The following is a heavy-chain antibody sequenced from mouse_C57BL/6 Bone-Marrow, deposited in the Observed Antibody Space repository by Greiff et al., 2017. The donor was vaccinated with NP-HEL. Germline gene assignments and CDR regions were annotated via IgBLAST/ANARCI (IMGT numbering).Heavy chain of an antibody. D-gene: IGHD1-1*01. Sequence: EVKLQESGAELVRPGASVKLSCTASGFNIKDDYMHWVKQRPEQGLEWIGWIDPENGDTEYALKFQGKATITADTSSNTAYLQLSSLTSEDTAVYYCTLITTPYWGQGTTLTVSS. CDR2: IDPENGDT. V-gene: IGHV14-4*01. CDR1: GFNIKDDY. J-gene: IGHJ2*01. CDR3: TLITTPY.